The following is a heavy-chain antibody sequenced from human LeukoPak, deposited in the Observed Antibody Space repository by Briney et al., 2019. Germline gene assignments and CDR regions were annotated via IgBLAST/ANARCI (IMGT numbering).Heavy chain of an antibody. J-gene: IGHJ6*02. CDR3: VKDRGGSPFYGMDV. V-gene: IGHV3-23*01. CDR1: GFTFSSYA. D-gene: IGHD1-26*01. Sequence: TGGSLRLSCAGSGFTFSSYAMSWVRQAPGKGLEWVSTISGSGGAGTYYADSVKGRLTVSRDNSRNTLYLPMNSLRAEDTAVYYCVKDRGGSPFYGMDVWGQGTTATVSS. CDR2: ISGSGGAGT.